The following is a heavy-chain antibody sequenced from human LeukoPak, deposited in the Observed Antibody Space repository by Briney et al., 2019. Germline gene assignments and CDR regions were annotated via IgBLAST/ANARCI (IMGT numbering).Heavy chain of an antibody. Sequence: SETLSLTCTVSGGPINSSNYYWDWIRQPPGKVVEWIGSIYYSGTIFYKPSLKSRVSISVDASKNHFSLKMTSLTVADTAVYFCARHGGLVGVVRAFDPWGQGTLVTVSS. J-gene: IGHJ5*02. CDR3: ARHGGLVGVVRAFDP. D-gene: IGHD2-8*02. CDR1: GGPINSSNYY. V-gene: IGHV4-39*01. CDR2: IYYSGTI.